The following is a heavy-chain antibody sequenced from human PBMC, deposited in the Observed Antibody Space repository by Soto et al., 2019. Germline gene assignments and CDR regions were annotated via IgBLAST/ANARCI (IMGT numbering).Heavy chain of an antibody. Sequence: VSLVLSCAASGFTFSGSAMHWVRQAAGKGLEWVGRIRTKTNTYATAYAASVKGRFTISRDDSKNTAYLQMKSLKTEDTAVYYCTRRVAVAGTDYYGMDVWGQGTTVTVSS. CDR1: GFTFSGSA. V-gene: IGHV3-73*01. CDR3: TRRVAVAGTDYYGMDV. D-gene: IGHD6-19*01. J-gene: IGHJ6*02. CDR2: IRTKTNTYAT.